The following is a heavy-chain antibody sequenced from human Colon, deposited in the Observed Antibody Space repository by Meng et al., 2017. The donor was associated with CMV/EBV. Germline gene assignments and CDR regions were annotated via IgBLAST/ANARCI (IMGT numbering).Heavy chain of an antibody. CDR2: IYYSGRT. J-gene: IGHJ4*02. CDR1: GDSLTNYF. Sequence: SETLSLTCTVSGDSLTNYFWGWIRQPPGKGLESIGYIYYSGRTKYNPSLKGRVTISVDTSKNQFSLKLTSVTAADTAVYYCARGIAVAGLFDYWGQGTLVTVSS. V-gene: IGHV4-59*12. D-gene: IGHD6-19*01. CDR3: ARGIAVAGLFDY.